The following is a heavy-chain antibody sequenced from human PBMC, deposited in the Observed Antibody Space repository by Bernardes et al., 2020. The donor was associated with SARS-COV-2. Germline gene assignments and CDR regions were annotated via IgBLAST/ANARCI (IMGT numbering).Heavy chain of an antibody. D-gene: IGHD3-3*01. J-gene: IGHJ4*02. Sequence: GGSLRLSCAASGFTLISSTMSWVRQAPGRGLEWVSSITGSGGNTYYADSVKGRFTISRDISKNTLYLQMGSLRPEDTAVYYCAKLGLAPGSTIGGEWLRFDYWGQGAQVTVSS. CDR3: AKLGLAPGSTIGGEWLRFDY. CDR1: GFTLISST. CDR2: ITGSGGNT. V-gene: IGHV3-23*01.